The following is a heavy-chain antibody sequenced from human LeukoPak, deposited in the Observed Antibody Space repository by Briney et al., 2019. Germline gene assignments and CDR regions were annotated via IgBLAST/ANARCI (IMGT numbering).Heavy chain of an antibody. CDR1: GFTFSSYW. CDR2: LNTDGRNT. D-gene: IGHD3-10*01. CDR3: VKDWGVLPDYTADGFDI. Sequence: PGGSLRLSCAASGFTFSSYWMHWVRQVPGKGLVWVSRLNTDGRNTSYADSVKGRFTISRDNARNTLYLQMNSLRAEDTAVYYCVKDWGVLPDYTADGFDIWGPGTMVTVSS. V-gene: IGHV3-74*01. J-gene: IGHJ3*02.